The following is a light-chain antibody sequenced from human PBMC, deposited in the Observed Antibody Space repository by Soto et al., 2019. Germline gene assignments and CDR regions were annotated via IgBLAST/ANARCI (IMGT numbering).Light chain of an antibody. CDR2: VAS. J-gene: IGKJ2*01. V-gene: IGKV1-39*01. CDR1: QSISTF. CDR3: QQSYSAPYT. Sequence: DIQVTQSPSSLSASIGDRVTITCRASQSISTFLNWYQQKPGKAPNLLIYVASNLQTGVPSRVRCSGSGTDFSLTISSLQHEDVATYYCQQSYSAPYTFGQGTTLEIK.